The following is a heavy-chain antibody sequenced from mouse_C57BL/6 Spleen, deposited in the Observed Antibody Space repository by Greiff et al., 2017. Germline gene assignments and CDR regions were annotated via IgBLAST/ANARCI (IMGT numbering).Heavy chain of an antibody. CDR2: IDPEDGET. V-gene: IGHV14-2*01. J-gene: IGHJ4*01. CDR3: DPYDYDGYYYAMDD. CDR1: GFNIKDYY. Sequence: VQLQQSGAELVKPGASVKLSCTASGFNIKDYYMHWVKQRTEQGLEWIGRIDPEDGETKYAPKFQGKATITADTSSNTAYLQLSSLTSEDTAVYCSDPYDYDGYYYAMDDWGQGTSVTVSS. D-gene: IGHD2-4*01.